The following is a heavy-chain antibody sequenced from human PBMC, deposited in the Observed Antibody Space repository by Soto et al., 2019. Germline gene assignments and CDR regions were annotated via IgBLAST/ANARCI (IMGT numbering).Heavy chain of an antibody. V-gene: IGHV3-9*01. CDR2: ISWNSGSI. J-gene: IGHJ4*02. Sequence: GGSLRLSCAASGFTFDDYAMHWVRQAPGKGLEWVSGISWNSGSIGYADSVKGRFTISRDNAKNSLYLQMNSLRAEDTALYYCAKDIGYCSGGSCYPCFDYWGQGTLVTVSS. CDR1: GFTFDDYA. CDR3: AKDIGYCSGGSCYPCFDY. D-gene: IGHD2-15*01.